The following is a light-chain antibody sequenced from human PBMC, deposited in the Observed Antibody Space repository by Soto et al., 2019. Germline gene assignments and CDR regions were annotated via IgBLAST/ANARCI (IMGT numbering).Light chain of an antibody. V-gene: IGLV1-44*01. CDR2: SSN. Sequence: QSVLTQPPSASGTPGQRVTISCSGSSSNIGNNSVNWYQQLPGTAPKLLMYSSNQRPSGVPDRFSGSKSGTSASLAISGLQSEDEADYYCAAWDDSLNGVVFGGGTKVTVL. J-gene: IGLJ2*01. CDR1: SSNIGNNS. CDR3: AAWDDSLNGVV.